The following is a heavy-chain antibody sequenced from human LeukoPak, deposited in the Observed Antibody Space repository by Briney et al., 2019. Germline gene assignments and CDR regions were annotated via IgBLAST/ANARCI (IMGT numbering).Heavy chain of an antibody. CDR3: ARESGYSSSWYFDY. CDR1: GGSISSGGYY. J-gene: IGHJ4*02. CDR2: IYYSGST. D-gene: IGHD6-13*01. V-gene: IGHV4-31*03. Sequence: PSETLSLTCTVSGGSISSGGYYWSWIRQHPGKGLEWIGYIYYSGSTYYNPSLKSRVTISVDTSKNQFSLKLSSVTAADTAVYYCARESGYSSSWYFDYWGQGTLVTVSS.